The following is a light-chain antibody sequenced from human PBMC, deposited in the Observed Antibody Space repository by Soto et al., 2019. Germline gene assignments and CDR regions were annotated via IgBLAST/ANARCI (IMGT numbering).Light chain of an antibody. CDR1: QSVSSSY. CDR2: GAS. CDR3: QQYGSSPLIT. J-gene: IGKJ5*01. Sequence: EILLTQSPGTLSLSPGERATLSCRASQSVSSSYLAWYQQKPGQAPRLLIYGASSRATGIPDRFSGSGSGTDFTLTISRLEPEDFAVYYCQQYGSSPLITFGQGTHWRL. V-gene: IGKV3-20*01.